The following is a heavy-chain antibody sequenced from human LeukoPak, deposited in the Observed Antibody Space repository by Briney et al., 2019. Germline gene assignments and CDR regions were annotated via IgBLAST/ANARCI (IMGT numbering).Heavy chain of an antibody. CDR2: IIPILGIA. Sequence: ASVKVSCKASGGTFSSYAISWVRQAPGQGLEWMGRIIPILGIANYAQKFQGRVTITADKSTSTAYMELSSLRSEDTAVYYCARKNGTYYDFWSGYYWPSYYYYGMDVWGQGTTVTVSS. CDR3: ARKNGTYYDFWSGYYWPSYYYYGMDV. D-gene: IGHD3-3*01. V-gene: IGHV1-69*04. J-gene: IGHJ6*02. CDR1: GGTFSSYA.